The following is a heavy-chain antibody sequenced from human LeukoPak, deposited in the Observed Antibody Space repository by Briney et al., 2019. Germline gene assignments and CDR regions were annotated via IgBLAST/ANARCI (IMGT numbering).Heavy chain of an antibody. CDR3: ARGYSVSYRGPFDY. CDR1: GFTFINYG. J-gene: IGHJ4*02. D-gene: IGHD5/OR15-5a*01. V-gene: IGHV3-21*01. Sequence: GGSLRLSCAASGFTFINYGMNWVRQAPGKGLEWVSSISSSSSYIYYADSVKGRFTISRDNAKNSLYLQMNSLRADDTAVYYCARGYSVSYRGPFDYWGQGNLVAASS. CDR2: ISSSSSYI.